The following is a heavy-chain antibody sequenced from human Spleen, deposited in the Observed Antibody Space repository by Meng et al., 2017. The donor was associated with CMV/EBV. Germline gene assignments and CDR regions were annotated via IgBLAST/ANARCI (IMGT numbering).Heavy chain of an antibody. CDR1: GGSISSSSYY. V-gene: IGHV4-39*07. D-gene: IGHD3-3*01. Sequence: QVQLQQWGAGLLKPSETLSLTCTVSGGSISSSSYYWGWIRQPPGKGLEWIGSIYYSGSTYYNPSLKSRVTISVDTSKNQFSLKLSSVTAADTAVYYCARGRAIFGVVILDYWGQGTLVTVSS. CDR2: IYYSGST. CDR3: ARGRAIFGVVILDY. J-gene: IGHJ4*02.